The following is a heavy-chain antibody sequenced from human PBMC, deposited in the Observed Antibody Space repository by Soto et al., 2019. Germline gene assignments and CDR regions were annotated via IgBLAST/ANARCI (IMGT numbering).Heavy chain of an antibody. Sequence: SETLSLTCTVSGGSISSSSYYWGWIRQPPGKGLEWIGSIYYSGSTYYNPSLKSRVTISVDTSKNQFSLKLSSVTAADTAVYYCARHGDGYSYGFLPATAPTERFDYWGQGTLVTVSS. J-gene: IGHJ4*02. D-gene: IGHD5-18*01. CDR1: GGSISSSSYY. V-gene: IGHV4-39*01. CDR3: ARHGDGYSYGFLPATAPTERFDY. CDR2: IYYSGST.